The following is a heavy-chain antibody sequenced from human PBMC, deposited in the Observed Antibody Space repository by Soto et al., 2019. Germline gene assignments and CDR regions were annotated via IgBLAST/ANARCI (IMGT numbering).Heavy chain of an antibody. CDR1: GFTFSSYA. V-gene: IGHV3-23*01. CDR3: ATYDFWSGYYYYYYYYMDV. Sequence: EVQLLESGGGLVQPGGSLRLSCAASGFTFSSYAMSWVRQAPGKGPEWVSAISGSGGSTYYADSVKGRFTISRDNSKNTLYLQMNSLRAEDTAVYYCATYDFWSGYYYYYYYYMDVWGKGTTVTVSS. CDR2: ISGSGGST. J-gene: IGHJ6*03. D-gene: IGHD3-3*01.